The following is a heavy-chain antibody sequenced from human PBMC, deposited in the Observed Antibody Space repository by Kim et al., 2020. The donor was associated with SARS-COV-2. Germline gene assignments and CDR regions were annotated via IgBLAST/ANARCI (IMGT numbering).Heavy chain of an antibody. CDR3: ARDSGYDSSGYYYHPLQN. CDR1: GFTFSSYA. CDR2: ISYDGSNK. J-gene: IGHJ3*01. Sequence: GGSLRLSCAASGFTFSSYAMHWVRQAPGKGLEWVAVISYDGSNKYYADSVKGRFTISRDNSKNTLYLQMNSLRAEDTAVYYCARDSGYDSSGYYYHPLQNWGQGTMVTVSS. D-gene: IGHD3-22*01. V-gene: IGHV3-30-3*01.